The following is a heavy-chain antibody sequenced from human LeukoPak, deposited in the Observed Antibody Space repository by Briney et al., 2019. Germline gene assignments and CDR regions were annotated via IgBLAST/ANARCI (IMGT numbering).Heavy chain of an antibody. CDR1: GFTFSSYA. V-gene: IGHV3-30*04. Sequence: PGRSLRLSCAASGFTFSSYAMHWVRQAPGKGLEWVAVISYDGSNKYYADSVKGRFTISRDNSKNTLYLQMNSLRAEDTAVYYCARVIVVVPAAGGGDYGGQGTLVTVSS. CDR2: ISYDGSNK. D-gene: IGHD2-2*01. CDR3: ARVIVVVPAAGGGDY. J-gene: IGHJ4*02.